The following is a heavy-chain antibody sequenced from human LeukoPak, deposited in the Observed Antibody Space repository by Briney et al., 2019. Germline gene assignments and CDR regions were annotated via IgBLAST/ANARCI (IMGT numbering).Heavy chain of an antibody. V-gene: IGHV4-31*03. J-gene: IGHJ5*02. D-gene: IGHD3-10*01. CDR2: IYYSGNT. CDR3: ASALWFGESARFDP. CDR1: GDSVTSGGSY. Sequence: SETLSLTCSVSGDSVTSGGSYWSWIRQHPRKGLEWIGYIYYSGNTNYNPSLKSRIPISLDTSKNQFSLKLNSVTAADTAIYYCASALWFGESARFDPWGQGILVTVSS.